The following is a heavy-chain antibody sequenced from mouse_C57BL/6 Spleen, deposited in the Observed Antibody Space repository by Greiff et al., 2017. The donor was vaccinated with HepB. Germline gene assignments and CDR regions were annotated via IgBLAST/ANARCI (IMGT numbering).Heavy chain of an antibody. Sequence: EVKLVESGGGLVKPGGSLKLSCAASGFTFSDYGMHWVRQAPEKGLEWVAYISSGSSNIYYADTVKGRFTISRDNAKNTLFLQMTNLRSEDTAMYYCARKDYGDYFDYWGQGTTLTVSS. J-gene: IGHJ2*01. CDR2: ISSGSSNI. V-gene: IGHV5-17*01. CDR1: GFTFSDYG. CDR3: ARKDYGDYFDY. D-gene: IGHD1-1*01.